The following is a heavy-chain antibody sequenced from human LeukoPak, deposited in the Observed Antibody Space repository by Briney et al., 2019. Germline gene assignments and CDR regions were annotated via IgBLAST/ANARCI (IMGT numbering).Heavy chain of an antibody. J-gene: IGHJ4*02. D-gene: IGHD3-9*01. V-gene: IGHV3-53*01. Sequence: GGFLRLSCAASGFTVSSNYMSWVRQAPGKGLEWVSVIYSGGSTYYADSVKGRFTISRDNSKNTLYLQMNSLRAEDTAVYYCARVMGDILTGYYPYYFDYWGQGTLVTVSS. CDR3: ARVMGDILTGYYPYYFDY. CDR2: IYSGGST. CDR1: GFTVSSNY.